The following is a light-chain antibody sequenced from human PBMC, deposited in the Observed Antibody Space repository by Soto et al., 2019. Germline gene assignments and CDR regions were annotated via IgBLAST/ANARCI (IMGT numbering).Light chain of an antibody. CDR2: YDS. Sequence: SYELTQPPSVSVAPGKTARITCGGNNIGSKSVHWYQQKPGQAPVLVIYYDSDRPSGIPERFSGSNSGNTASLTISGLQAEDEADYYCCSYAGSYTLGVFGTGTKVTVL. CDR3: CSYAGSYTLGV. J-gene: IGLJ1*01. CDR1: NIGSKS. V-gene: IGLV3-21*01.